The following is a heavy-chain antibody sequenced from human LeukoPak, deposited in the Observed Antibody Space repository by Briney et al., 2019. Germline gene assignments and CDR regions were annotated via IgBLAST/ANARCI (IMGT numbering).Heavy chain of an antibody. CDR3: ARGEVAGPYNWFDP. CDR2: IKQDGSEK. J-gene: IGHJ5*02. V-gene: IGHV3-7*01. D-gene: IGHD2-15*01. CDR1: GFTFSSYW. Sequence: SGGSLRLSCAASGFTFSSYWMSWVRQAPGKGLEWVANIKQDGSEKYYVDSVKGRFTISRDNAKNSRYLQMNSLRAEDTAVYYCARGEVAGPYNWFDPWGQGTLVTVSS.